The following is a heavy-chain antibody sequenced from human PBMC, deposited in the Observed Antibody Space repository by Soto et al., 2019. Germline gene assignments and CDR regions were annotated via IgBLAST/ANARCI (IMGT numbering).Heavy chain of an antibody. CDR3: AKDLDYPYYFDY. J-gene: IGHJ4*02. D-gene: IGHD5-12*01. CDR2: ISYDGSNK. CDR1: GFPFSSYG. Sequence: QVQLVESGGGVVQPGRSLRLSCAATGFPFSSYGWHWDHQPPGKGLEWVAVISYDGSNKYYADSVKGRFTISRDNSKNPLYLQMNSLRAEDTAVYYCAKDLDYPYYFDYWGQGTLVTVSS. V-gene: IGHV3-30*18.